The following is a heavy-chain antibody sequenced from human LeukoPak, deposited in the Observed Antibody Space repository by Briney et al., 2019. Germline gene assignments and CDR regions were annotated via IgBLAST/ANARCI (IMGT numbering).Heavy chain of an antibody. Sequence: GGSLRLSCAASGFTVSSNYMSWVRQAPGKGLEWVSVIYSGGSTYYADSVKGRFTISRDKSKNTLYLQMNSLRAEDTAVYYCARDGRYDSTPSDYWGQGTLVTVSS. J-gene: IGHJ4*02. CDR3: ARDGRYDSTPSDY. CDR1: GFTVSSNY. CDR2: IYSGGST. V-gene: IGHV3-53*01. D-gene: IGHD3-16*01.